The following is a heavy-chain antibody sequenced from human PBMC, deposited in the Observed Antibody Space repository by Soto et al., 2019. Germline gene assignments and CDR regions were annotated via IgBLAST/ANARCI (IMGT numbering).Heavy chain of an antibody. CDR1: GYTFTSYA. CDR2: ISAYSGNT. D-gene: IGHD2-15*01. V-gene: IGHV1-18*01. CDR3: ARDQTVLDF. J-gene: IGHJ4*02. Sequence: QVQLVQSGTEVKRPGASVKVSCKASGYTFTSYAFNWVRQAPGQGLEWMGWISAYSGNTKYAQKFQGRVTMTTDTSTSTAYMELRSLTSDDTAVYYCARDQTVLDFWGQGTLVTVSS.